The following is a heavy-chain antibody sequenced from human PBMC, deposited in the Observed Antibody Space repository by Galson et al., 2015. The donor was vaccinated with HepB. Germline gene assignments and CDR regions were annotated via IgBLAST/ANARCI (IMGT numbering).Heavy chain of an antibody. CDR2: ISSSSSTI. D-gene: IGHD5-12*01. CDR1: GFTFSSYS. CDR3: ARVRVDIVAPNLSSDAFDI. J-gene: IGHJ3*02. Sequence: SLRLSCAASGFTFSSYSMNWVRQAPGKGLEWVSYISSSSSTIYYADSVKGRFTISRDNAKNSLYLQMNSLRDEDTAVYYCARVRVDIVAPNLSSDAFDIWGQGTMVTVSS. V-gene: IGHV3-48*02.